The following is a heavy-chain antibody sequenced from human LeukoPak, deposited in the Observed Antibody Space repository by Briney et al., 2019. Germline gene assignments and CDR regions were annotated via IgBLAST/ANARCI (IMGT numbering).Heavy chain of an antibody. D-gene: IGHD4-23*01. Sequence: GGSLRLSCAASGFTFDDYAMHWVRQAPGKGLEWVSLISGDGGSTYYADSVKGRFTISRVNSKNSLYLQMNSLRTEDTALYYCAKDELWGGNSASKFDYWGQGTLVTVSS. CDR2: ISGDGGST. CDR3: AKDELWGGNSASKFDY. V-gene: IGHV3-43*02. J-gene: IGHJ4*02. CDR1: GFTFDDYA.